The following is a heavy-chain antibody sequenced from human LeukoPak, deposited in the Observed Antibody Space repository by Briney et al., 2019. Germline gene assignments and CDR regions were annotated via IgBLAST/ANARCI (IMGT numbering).Heavy chain of an antibody. V-gene: IGHV4-4*09. Sequence: SEALSLTCTVSGGSMSTYYWSWIRQPPGRGLEWIGHIYTSGSTNYNPSLKSRVTMSVDTSKNQFSLKLTSVTAADTAVYYCARLLRYSNYFDSWGQGTLVTVSS. J-gene: IGHJ4*02. CDR1: GGSMSTYY. CDR3: ARLLRYSNYFDS. D-gene: IGHD4-11*01. CDR2: IYTSGST.